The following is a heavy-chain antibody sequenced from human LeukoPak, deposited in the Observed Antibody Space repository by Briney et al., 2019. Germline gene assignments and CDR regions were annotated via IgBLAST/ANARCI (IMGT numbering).Heavy chain of an antibody. CDR2: IYHSGST. CDR1: GYSISSGYY. D-gene: IGHD2-2*02. Sequence: PSETLSLTCAVSGYSISSGYYWGWIRQPPGKGLEWIGSIYHSGSTYYYPSLKSRVTISVDTSKNQFSLKLSSATAADTAVYYCARLGGYCSSTSCYTEFDPWGQGTLVTVSS. CDR3: ARLGGYCSSTSCYTEFDP. V-gene: IGHV4-38-2*01. J-gene: IGHJ5*02.